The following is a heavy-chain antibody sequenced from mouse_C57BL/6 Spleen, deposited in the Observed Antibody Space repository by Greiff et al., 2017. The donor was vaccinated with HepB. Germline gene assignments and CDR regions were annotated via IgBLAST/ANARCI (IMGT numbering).Heavy chain of an antibody. J-gene: IGHJ4*01. CDR1: GFTFSDYG. CDR3: ARYARMVTPYAMDY. D-gene: IGHD2-2*01. CDR2: ISSGSSTI. V-gene: IGHV5-17*01. Sequence: EVKLVESGGGLVKPGGSLKLSCAASGFTFSDYGMHWVRQAPEKGLEWVAYISSGSSTIYYADTVKGRFTISRDNAKNTLFLQMTSLRSEDTAMYYCARYARMVTPYAMDYWGQGTSVTVSS.